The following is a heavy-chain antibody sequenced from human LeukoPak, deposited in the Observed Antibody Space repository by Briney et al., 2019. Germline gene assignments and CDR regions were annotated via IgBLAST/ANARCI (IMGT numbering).Heavy chain of an antibody. CDR3: ARGLYDSSGYAFDY. CDR2: MYYSGST. Sequence: SETLSLTCAVSGGSISSYYWTWIRQPPGKGLEWIGHMYYSGSTKYSPSLKGRLTISVDMSKNQFSLKLSSVTAADTAVYYCARGLYDSSGYAFDYWGQGTLVTVSS. D-gene: IGHD3-22*01. V-gene: IGHV4-59*12. CDR1: GGSISSYY. J-gene: IGHJ4*02.